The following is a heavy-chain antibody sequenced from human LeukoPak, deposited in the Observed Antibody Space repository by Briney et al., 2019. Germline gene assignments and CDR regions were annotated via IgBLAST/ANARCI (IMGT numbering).Heavy chain of an antibody. Sequence: SVKVSCKASGYTFTSYYIDWVRQAPGQGLEWMGVINPSGGSTRYAQKFQGRVTMTGDPSTRTVYMELSSLTSDDTAVYYCARGTTDAYWGQGTPVTVSS. J-gene: IGHJ4*02. CDR3: ARGTTDAY. V-gene: IGHV1-46*01. CDR1: GYTFTSYY. CDR2: INPSGGST. D-gene: IGHD1-1*01.